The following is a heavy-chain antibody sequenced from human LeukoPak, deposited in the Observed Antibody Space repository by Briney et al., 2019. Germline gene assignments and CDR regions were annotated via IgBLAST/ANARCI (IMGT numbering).Heavy chain of an antibody. CDR1: GYTLTELS. CDR2: FDPEDGET. V-gene: IGHV1-24*01. D-gene: IGHD6-6*01. Sequence: ASVKVSCKVSGYTLTELSMHWVRQAPGKGLEWMGGFDPEDGETIYAQKFQGRVTVTEDTSTDTAYMELSSLRSEDTAVYYCATGVEQLDYWGQGTLVTVSS. CDR3: ATGVEQLDY. J-gene: IGHJ4*02.